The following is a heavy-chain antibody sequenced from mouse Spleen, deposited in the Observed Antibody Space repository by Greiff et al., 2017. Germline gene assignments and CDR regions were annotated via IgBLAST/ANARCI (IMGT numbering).Heavy chain of an antibody. V-gene: IGHV5-12*02. CDR3: ARAYYDYDRSYAMDY. D-gene: IGHD2-4*01. CDR1: GFTFSDYY. Sequence: EVKLVESGGGLVQPGGSLKLSCATSGFTFSDYYMYWVRQTPEKRLEWVAYISNGGGSTYYPDTVKGRFTISRDNAKNTLYLQMSRLKSEDTAMYYCARAYYDYDRSYAMDYWGQGTSVTVSS. J-gene: IGHJ4*01. CDR2: ISNGGGST.